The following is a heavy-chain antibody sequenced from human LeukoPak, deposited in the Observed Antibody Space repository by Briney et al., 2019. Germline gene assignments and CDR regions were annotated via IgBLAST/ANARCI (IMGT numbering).Heavy chain of an antibody. CDR1: GDSISTYY. V-gene: IGHV4-59*01. J-gene: IGHJ4*02. CDR3: ARVVLAVAGTEPYIDY. D-gene: IGHD6-19*01. Sequence: PSETLSLTCTVSGDSISTYYWSWIRQPPGKGLEWIGYIYYSGSTNYNPSLKSRVTISVDTSKNQFSLKLSSVTAADTAVYYCARVVLAVAGTEPYIDYWGQGTLVTVSS. CDR2: IYYSGST.